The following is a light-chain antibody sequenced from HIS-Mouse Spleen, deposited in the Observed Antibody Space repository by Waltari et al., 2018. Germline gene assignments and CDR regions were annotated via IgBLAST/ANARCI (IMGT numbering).Light chain of an antibody. V-gene: IGKV1-39*01. CDR3: QQSYSTPVT. Sequence: DIQMTQSPSSLSASVGDRVTITCRASQSISSYLNWYQQKPGKDPKLLIYAASSLQSGVPSRFSGSGSWTDFTLTISSLQPEDFATYYCQQSYSTPVTFGQGTRLEIK. CDR2: AAS. J-gene: IGKJ5*01. CDR1: QSISSY.